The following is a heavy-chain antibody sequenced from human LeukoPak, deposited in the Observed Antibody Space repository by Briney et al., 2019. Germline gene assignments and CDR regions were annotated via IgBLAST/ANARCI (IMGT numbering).Heavy chain of an antibody. J-gene: IGHJ5*02. CDR3: AREKGDYGDGNWFDP. CDR1: GYTFTGYY. V-gene: IGHV1-2*02. D-gene: IGHD4-17*01. CDR2: INPNSGGT. Sequence: ASVKVSCKASGYTFTGYYMHWVRQAPGQGLEWMGWINPNSGGTNYAQKFQGRVTMTRDTSISTAYMELSRLRSDDTAVYYCAREKGDYGDGNWFDPWGQGTLATVSS.